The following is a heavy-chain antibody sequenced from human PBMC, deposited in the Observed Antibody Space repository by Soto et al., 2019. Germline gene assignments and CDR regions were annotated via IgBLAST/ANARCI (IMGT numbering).Heavy chain of an antibody. D-gene: IGHD2-15*01. CDR2: VNPSGGST. CDR3: AREENCSGGTCYSEYFHR. J-gene: IGHJ1*01. Sequence: GASVKVSCKASGYLFTACSMHWVRLAPGPGLEWMGVVNPSGGSTKYAQNFQGRVTMTRDTSTTTIYMELNSLRTDDTAIYYCAREENCSGGTCYSEYFHRWGQGTLVTVSS. V-gene: IGHV1-46*01. CDR1: GYLFTACS.